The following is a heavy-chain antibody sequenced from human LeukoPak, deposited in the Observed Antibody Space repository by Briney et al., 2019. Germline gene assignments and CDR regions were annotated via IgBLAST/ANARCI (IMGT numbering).Heavy chain of an antibody. CDR3: ASYPYDSSWSN. CDR1: GGSISSGSYL. D-gene: IGHD6-13*01. CDR2: IYYNGST. J-gene: IGHJ4*02. V-gene: IGHV4-39*01. Sequence: PSETLSLTCTVSGGSISSGSYLWGWIRQPPGKRLEWIATIYYNGSTYYNPSLKSRVTISVDTSTNQFSLKLSSVTAADTAVYYCASYPYDSSWSNWGQGTLVTVSS.